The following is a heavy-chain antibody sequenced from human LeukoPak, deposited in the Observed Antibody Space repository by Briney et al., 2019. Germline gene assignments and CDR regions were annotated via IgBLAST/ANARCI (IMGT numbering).Heavy chain of an antibody. J-gene: IGHJ4*02. V-gene: IGHV5-51*01. CDR1: GYSFTNYW. CDR2: IYPGDSNT. CDR3: ARITSGLGLFDY. D-gene: IGHD6-19*01. Sequence: GESLKISCKGSGYSFTNYWIVWVRQMPGRGLEWMGIIYPGDSNTRYSPSFKGRVTISADKSISTAYLQWSSLKASDTAMYYCARITSGLGLFDYWGQGTLVTVSS.